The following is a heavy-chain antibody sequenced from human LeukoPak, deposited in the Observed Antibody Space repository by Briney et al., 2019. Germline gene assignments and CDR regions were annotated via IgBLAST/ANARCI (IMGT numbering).Heavy chain of an antibody. Sequence: GGSLRLSCAASGFTFSSYGMHWVRQAPGKGLEWVAFIRYDGSNKYYADSVKGRFTISRDNSKNTLYLQMNSLRAEDTAVYYCAKVVFMVRSSRGHFDYWGQGTLVTVSS. CDR2: IRYDGSNK. D-gene: IGHD6-6*01. CDR1: GFTFSSYG. CDR3: AKVVFMVRSSRGHFDY. J-gene: IGHJ4*02. V-gene: IGHV3-30*02.